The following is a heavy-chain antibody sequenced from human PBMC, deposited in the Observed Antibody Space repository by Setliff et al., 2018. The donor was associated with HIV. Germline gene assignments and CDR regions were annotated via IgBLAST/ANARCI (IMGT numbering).Heavy chain of an antibody. D-gene: IGHD2-15*01. V-gene: IGHV3-72*01. CDR2: TRNKVNSYTT. J-gene: IGHJ4*02. CDR1: GFIFSDHY. Sequence: PGGSLRLSCAASGFIFSDHYMDWVRQAPGKGLEWVGRTRNKVNSYTTEYAASVKGRFAISRDDSKNSLYLQMNSLKTEDTAVYYCARYCSGANCPPWFWGQGTLVTVSS. CDR3: ARYCSGANCPPWF.